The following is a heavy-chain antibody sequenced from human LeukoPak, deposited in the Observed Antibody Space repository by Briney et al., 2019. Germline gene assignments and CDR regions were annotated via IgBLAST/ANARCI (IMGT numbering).Heavy chain of an antibody. CDR3: AREMERIAARDRRHNWFDP. D-gene: IGHD6-6*01. Sequence: GASVKVSCKASGYTFTGYYMHWVRQAPGQGLEWMGGINPNSGGTNYAQKFQGRVTMTRDTSISTAYMELSRLRSDDTAVYYCAREMERIAARDRRHNWFDPWGQGTLVTVSS. J-gene: IGHJ5*02. V-gene: IGHV1-2*02. CDR1: GYTFTGYY. CDR2: INPNSGGT.